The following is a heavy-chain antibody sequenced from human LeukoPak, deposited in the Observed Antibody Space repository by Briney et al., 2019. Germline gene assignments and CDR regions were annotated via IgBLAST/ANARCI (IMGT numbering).Heavy chain of an antibody. CDR2: ISSSSSYI. Sequence: PGGSLRLSCAASGFTFSSYSMNWVRQAPGKGLEWVSSISSSSSYIYYADSVKGRFTISRDNAKNSLYLQMNSLRAEDTAVYYCARGPVSSFYYYYGMDVWGQGTTVTVSS. CDR1: GFTFSSYS. D-gene: IGHD6-6*01. CDR3: ARGPVSSFYYYYGMDV. V-gene: IGHV3-21*01. J-gene: IGHJ6*02.